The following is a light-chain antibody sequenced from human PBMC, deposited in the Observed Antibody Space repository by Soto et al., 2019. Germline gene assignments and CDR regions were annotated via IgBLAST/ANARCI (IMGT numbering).Light chain of an antibody. CDR1: QGISSSF. J-gene: IGKJ1*01. CDR3: QHPRT. V-gene: IGKV3-20*01. CDR2: DAS. Sequence: EIVLTQSPCTLYASPGERATLSCRASQGISSSFSVWYQQRPGQAPSLLIVDASSRATGIPDRFSGSRSAPDITLLISRLVPDDFAVYYCQHPRTFGQGPKVEIK.